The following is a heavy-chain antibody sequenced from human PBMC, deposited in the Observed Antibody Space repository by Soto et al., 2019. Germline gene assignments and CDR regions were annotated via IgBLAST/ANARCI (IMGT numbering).Heavy chain of an antibody. D-gene: IGHD2-15*01. CDR3: GRLAACSGGICYSRPLAY. J-gene: IGHJ4*02. V-gene: IGHV1-18*01. Sequence: QVQLQQSGAEVKKPGASVKVSCKASGYSFATHGISCVRQAPGQGLQWMGWITPNNGDTNYAQRLQGRLTMSTDTSTNTSYLERMSLRSDDTAVYFCGRLAACSGGICYSRPLAYWGQGTLVTVSS. CDR1: GYSFATHG. CDR2: ITPNNGDT.